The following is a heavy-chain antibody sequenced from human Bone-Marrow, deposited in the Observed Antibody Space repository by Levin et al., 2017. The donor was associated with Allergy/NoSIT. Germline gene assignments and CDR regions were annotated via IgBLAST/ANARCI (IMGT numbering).Heavy chain of an antibody. V-gene: IGHV3-30*18. CDR3: AKGLFSGRNQVYGMDV. CDR2: ISYDGSNK. J-gene: IGHJ6*02. D-gene: IGHD3-10*02. CDR1: GFTFSSYG. Sequence: GGSLRLSCAASGFTFSSYGMHWVRQAPGKGLEWVAVISYDGSNKYYADSVKGRFTISRDNSKNTLYLQMNSLRAEDTAVYYCAKGLFSGRNQVYGMDVWGQGTTVTVSS.